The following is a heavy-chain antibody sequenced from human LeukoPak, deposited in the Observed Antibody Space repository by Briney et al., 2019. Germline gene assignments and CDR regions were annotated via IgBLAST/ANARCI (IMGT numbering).Heavy chain of an antibody. CDR3: AKGGRWDYYDSSH. CDR1: GFTFSNYA. V-gene: IGHV3-23*01. J-gene: IGHJ3*01. CDR2: ISGRAGSP. Sequence: GGSLRLSGAASGFTFSNYAVSWVRQAPGKGLEWVSAISGRAGSPYYADSVKGRFTISRDNSKNTLYLQMNSLRAEDTAVYYCAKGGRWDYYDSSHWGQGTMVTVSP. D-gene: IGHD3-22*01.